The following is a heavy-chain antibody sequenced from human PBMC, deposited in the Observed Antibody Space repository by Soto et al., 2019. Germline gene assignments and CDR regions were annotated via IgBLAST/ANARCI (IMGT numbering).Heavy chain of an antibody. Sequence: QVQLVESGGGVVQPGRSLRLSCAASGFTFSSYAMHWVRQAPGKGLEWVAVISYDGSNKYYADSVKGRFTISRDNSKNTLYLQMNSLRAEDTAVYYCARGYGDPPDDAFDNWGQGTMVTVSS. CDR1: GFTFSSYA. J-gene: IGHJ3*02. D-gene: IGHD4-17*01. CDR2: ISYDGSNK. CDR3: ARGYGDPPDDAFDN. V-gene: IGHV3-30-3*01.